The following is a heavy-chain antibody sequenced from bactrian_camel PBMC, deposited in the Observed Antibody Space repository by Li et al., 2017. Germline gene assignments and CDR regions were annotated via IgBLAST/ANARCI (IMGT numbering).Heavy chain of an antibody. CDR2: KISHERGI. V-gene: IGHV3S36*01. J-gene: IGHJ4*01. D-gene: IGHD1*01. CDR1: GYIFDQCG. CDR3: AAPRLDADCSLGKVTTFDY. Sequence: VQLVESGGGSVQAGGSLKLSCEASGYIFDQCGLGWYRQAPGKEREWVSKISHERGIEYADSVKGRATISQDKGEKTVYLQSNNLQPDDSARYYCAAPRLDADCSLGKVTTFDYWAQGTQVTVS.